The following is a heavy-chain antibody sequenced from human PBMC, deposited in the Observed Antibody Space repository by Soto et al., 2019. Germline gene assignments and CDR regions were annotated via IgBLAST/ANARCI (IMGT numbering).Heavy chain of an antibody. CDR2: IKQDGSEK. V-gene: IGHV3-7*01. D-gene: IGHD2-21*01. CDR3: ARDRTVMFESAFDI. CDR1: GFTFSSYW. Sequence: GGSLRLSCAASGFTFSSYWMSWVRQAPGKGLEWVANIKQDGSEKYYVDSVKGRFTISRDNAKNSLYLQMDSLRAEDTAVYYCARDRTVMFESAFDIWGQGTMVTVSS. J-gene: IGHJ3*02.